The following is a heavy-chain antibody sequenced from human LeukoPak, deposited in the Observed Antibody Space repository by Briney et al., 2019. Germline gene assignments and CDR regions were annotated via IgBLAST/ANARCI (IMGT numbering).Heavy chain of an antibody. J-gene: IGHJ4*02. Sequence: PGGSLRLSCAASGFTFDDYAMHWVRQPPGKGLEWVSGISWNSGSIGYADSVKGRFTISRDNAKNSLYLQMNSLRAEDTALYYCAKATGPYDDYFDYWGQGTLVTVSS. CDR2: ISWNSGSI. CDR3: AKATGPYDDYFDY. CDR1: GFTFDDYA. V-gene: IGHV3-9*01. D-gene: IGHD5-12*01.